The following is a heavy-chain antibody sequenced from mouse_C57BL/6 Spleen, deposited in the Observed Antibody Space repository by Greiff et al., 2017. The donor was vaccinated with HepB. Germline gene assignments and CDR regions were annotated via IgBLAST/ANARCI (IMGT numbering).Heavy chain of an antibody. J-gene: IGHJ4*01. CDR3: ARPFTTVYYAMDY. Sequence: EVQRVESGGGLVKPGGSLKLSCAASGFTFSDYGMHWVRQAPEKGLEWVAYISSGSSTIYYADTVKGRFTISRDNAKNTLFLQMTSLRSEDTAMYNCARPFTTVYYAMDYWGQGTSVTVSS. D-gene: IGHD1-1*01. CDR1: GFTFSDYG. CDR2: ISSGSSTI. V-gene: IGHV5-17*01.